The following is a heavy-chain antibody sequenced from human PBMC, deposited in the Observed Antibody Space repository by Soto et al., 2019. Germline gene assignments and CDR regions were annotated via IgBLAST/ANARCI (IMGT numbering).Heavy chain of an antibody. J-gene: IGHJ4*02. CDR3: AREAYYYDSSGYYYPDY. Sequence: GGSLRLSCAAAGFTFSSFGIHWVRQAPGKGLEWVAVIWYDGSNKYYADSVKGRFTISRDNSKNTLYLQMNSLRAEDTAVYYCAREAYYYDSSGYYYPDYWGQGTLVTVSS. CDR2: IWYDGSNK. D-gene: IGHD3-22*01. V-gene: IGHV3-33*01. CDR1: GFTFSSFG.